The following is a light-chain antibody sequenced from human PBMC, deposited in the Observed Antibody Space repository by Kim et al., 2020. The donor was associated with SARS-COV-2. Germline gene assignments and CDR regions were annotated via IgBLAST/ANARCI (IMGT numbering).Light chain of an antibody. V-gene: IGKV3-20*01. CDR3: QHYGTSPFT. CDR2: GAS. J-gene: IGKJ3*01. Sequence: EIALTQSPGTLSLSPGERATLSCRASQSVSSNYLAWYQQKPGQAPRLLFYGASSRATGIPDRFSGSGSGTDFTLTISRLEPEDFAVYYCQHYGTSPFTFGPGTKVDIK. CDR1: QSVSSNY.